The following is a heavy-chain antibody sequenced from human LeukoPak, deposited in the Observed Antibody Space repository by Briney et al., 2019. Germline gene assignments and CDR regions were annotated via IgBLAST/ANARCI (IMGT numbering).Heavy chain of an antibody. J-gene: IGHJ4*02. CDR3: AKDRSCTNNICHGDFDY. CDR1: GFTFSNYA. CDR2: ISGSGGDT. V-gene: IGHV3-23*01. Sequence: PGGSLRLSYAASGFTFSNYAISWVRQAPGKGLEWVSGISGSGGDTYYADSVKGRFTISRDNSKNTLYLQMNSLRAEDTAVYYCAKDRSCTNNICHGDFDYWGQGTLVTVSS. D-gene: IGHD2-8*01.